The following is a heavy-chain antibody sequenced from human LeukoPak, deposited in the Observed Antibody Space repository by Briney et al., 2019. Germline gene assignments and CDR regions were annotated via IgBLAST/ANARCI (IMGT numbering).Heavy chain of an antibody. J-gene: IGHJ4*02. CDR2: IDNRGIT. D-gene: IGHD3-16*01. V-gene: IGHV4-34*01. CDR1: GGSFSFYF. Sequence: PSETLSLTCTVSGGSFSFYFWHWIRQPPGEGLDWIGEIDNRGITQYKPSLRSRGIISIDTSGNHFSLKLTSVTAADTAVYFCARDSDSGFQWGQGMLVTVSS. CDR3: ARDSDSGFQ.